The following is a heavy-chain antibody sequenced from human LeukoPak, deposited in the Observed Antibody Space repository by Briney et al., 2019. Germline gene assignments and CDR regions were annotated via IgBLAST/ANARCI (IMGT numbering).Heavy chain of an antibody. Sequence: TGGSLRLSCAASGFTFSTYGMHWVRQAPGKGLEWVAVISNDGSNRLYTDSVKGRFTNSRDNSKNTLYLQMNSLRAEDTAVYYCARSDVDMAAWGQGTLVTVSS. V-gene: IGHV3-30*03. D-gene: IGHD5-12*01. CDR3: ARSDVDMAA. CDR1: GFTFSTYG. CDR2: ISNDGSNR. J-gene: IGHJ5*02.